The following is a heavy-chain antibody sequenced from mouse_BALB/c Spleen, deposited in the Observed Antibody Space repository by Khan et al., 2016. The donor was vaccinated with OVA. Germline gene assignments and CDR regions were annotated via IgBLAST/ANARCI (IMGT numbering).Heavy chain of an antibody. Sequence: VKLVESGAELAKPGASVQMSCKASGYTFTTYWMHWVKQRPGQGLEWIGYINPTSGYTDYSENFKDKATLSADKSSSTAYMQLSRLTSEDSAVYYCTRDRIDYWGQGTTLTVSS. CDR1: GYTFTTYW. CDR3: TRDRIDY. J-gene: IGHJ2*01. V-gene: IGHV1-7*01. CDR2: INPTSGYT.